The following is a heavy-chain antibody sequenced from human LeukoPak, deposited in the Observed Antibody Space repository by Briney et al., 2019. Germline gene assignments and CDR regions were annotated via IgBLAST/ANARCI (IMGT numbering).Heavy chain of an antibody. CDR3: ARPYCSSTSCPFDP. Sequence: PGRSLRLSCAASGFTFSSYAMHWVRQAPGKGLEGVAVISYDGSNKYYADSVKGRFTISRDNSKNTLYLQMNSLRAEDTAVYYCARPYCSSTSCPFDPWGQGTLVTVSS. CDR1: GFTFSSYA. D-gene: IGHD2-2*01. V-gene: IGHV3-30*04. CDR2: ISYDGSNK. J-gene: IGHJ5*02.